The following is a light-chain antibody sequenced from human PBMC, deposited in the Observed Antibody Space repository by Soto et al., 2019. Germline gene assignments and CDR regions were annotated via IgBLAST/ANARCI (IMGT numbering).Light chain of an antibody. Sequence: QSVLTQPPSASVTPGQRVTISCSGRSSNIGINTVNWYQQLPGTAPKLLIYSNNQRPSGVPDRFSGSKSGTSASLAISGLRSEDEADYYCAAWDDSLNVLYVFGTGTKVTVL. J-gene: IGLJ1*01. CDR2: SNN. CDR3: AAWDDSLNVLYV. CDR1: SSNIGINT. V-gene: IGLV1-44*01.